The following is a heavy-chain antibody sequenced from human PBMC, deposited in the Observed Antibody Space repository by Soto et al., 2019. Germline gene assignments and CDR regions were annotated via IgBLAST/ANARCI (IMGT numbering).Heavy chain of an antibody. Sequence: SGPTLVNPTQTLTLTCTFSGFSLTTYGVGVGWIRQPPGKALEWLALIYWDDDKRYCPSLKSRLTITKDTSKNQVVLTMSYMDPVDTATYFCAHRLTLNSDWNYGRFDYWGQGTLVTVSS. CDR3: AHRLTLNSDWNYGRFDY. D-gene: IGHD1-7*01. CDR2: IYWDDDK. J-gene: IGHJ4*02. V-gene: IGHV2-5*02. CDR1: GFSLTTYGVG.